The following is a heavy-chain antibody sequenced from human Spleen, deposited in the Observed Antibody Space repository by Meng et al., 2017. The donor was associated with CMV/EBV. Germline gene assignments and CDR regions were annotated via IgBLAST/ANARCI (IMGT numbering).Heavy chain of an antibody. J-gene: IGHJ5*02. V-gene: IGHV3-23*01. Sequence: VKLLEAGGGLVQPGGSLRLSCAASGFTFSSYAMSWVRQAPGKGLEWVSAISGSGGSTYYADSVKGRFTISRDNSKNTLYLQMNSLRPDDTAVYYCARDLSGRFDPWGQGTLVTVSS. CDR1: GFTFSSYA. CDR2: ISGSGGST. CDR3: ARDLSGRFDP.